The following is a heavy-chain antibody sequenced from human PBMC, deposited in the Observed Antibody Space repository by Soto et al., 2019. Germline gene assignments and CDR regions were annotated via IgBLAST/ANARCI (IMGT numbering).Heavy chain of an antibody. CDR1: GFSLSTSGVG. J-gene: IGHJ4*02. D-gene: IGHD3-3*01. V-gene: IGHV2-5*02. CDR2: IYWDDDK. Sequence: SGPTLVKPTQTLTLTCTFSGFSLSTSGVGVGWIRQPPGKALEWLALIYWDDDKRYSPSLKSRLTITKDTSKNQVVLTMTNMDPVDTATYYCAHSRRDSSYYDFWSGYRKPRITRGTTAGYYFDYWGQGTLVTVAS. CDR3: AHSRRDSSYYDFWSGYRKPRITRGTTAGYYFDY.